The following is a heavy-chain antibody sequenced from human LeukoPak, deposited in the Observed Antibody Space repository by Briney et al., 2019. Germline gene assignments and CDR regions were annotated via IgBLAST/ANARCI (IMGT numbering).Heavy chain of an antibody. Sequence: GGSQRLLCGAWGFTFRFYDMRGVRQARGEGGEWVADITSSGTNTYYADSVKGRFTISRDNSKNILYLQMNSLRAEDTAIYYCAKDFGGSDYDWYFDLWGRGTVVTVSS. V-gene: IGHV3-23*01. D-gene: IGHD1-26*01. J-gene: IGHJ2*01. CDR1: GFTFRFYD. CDR3: AKDFGGSDYDWYFDL. CDR2: ITSSGTNT.